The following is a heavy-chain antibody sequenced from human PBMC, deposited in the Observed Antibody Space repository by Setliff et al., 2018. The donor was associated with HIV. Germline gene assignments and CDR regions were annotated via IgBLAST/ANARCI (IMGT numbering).Heavy chain of an antibody. V-gene: IGHV3-48*01. CDR2: IRSGSGTV. J-gene: IGHJ3*02. CDR3: ARSPRPVTPFDI. CDR1: GFTFSSYS. Sequence: GGSLRLSCAASGFTFSSYSMNWVRQSPGKGLEWVSYIRSGSGTVYYADSVRGRFTMSRDNAKNSLYLQMNSLRAEDTAVYYCARSPRPVTPFDIWGQGTMVTVSS. D-gene: IGHD4-17*01.